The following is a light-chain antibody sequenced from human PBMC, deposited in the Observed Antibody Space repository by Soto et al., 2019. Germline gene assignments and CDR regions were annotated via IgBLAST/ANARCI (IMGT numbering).Light chain of an antibody. J-gene: IGKJ4*01. CDR3: QQRSNWPLT. CDR1: QSVDNN. V-gene: IGKV3-15*01. CDR2: GAS. Sequence: EIVMTQSPATPSVSPGERATLSCRASQSVDNNLAWYQQKPGQAPRLLIHGASFRVTGIPARFSGSGSGTDFTLTISSLQSEDFAVYYCQQRSNWPLTFGGGTKVDIK.